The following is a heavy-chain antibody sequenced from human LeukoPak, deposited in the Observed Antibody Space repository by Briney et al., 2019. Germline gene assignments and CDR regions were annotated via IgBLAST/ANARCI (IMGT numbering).Heavy chain of an antibody. CDR3: ARLGCWSSDAFDI. J-gene: IGHJ3*02. CDR2: IYYSGST. V-gene: IGHV4-59*08. D-gene: IGHD2-15*01. CDR1: GGSISSYY. Sequence: SETLSLTCTVSGGSISSYYWSWIRQPPGKGLEWIGYIYYSGSTNYNPSLKSRVTISVDTSKNQFSLKLSSVTAADTAVYYCARLGCWSSDAFDIWGQGTMVTVSS.